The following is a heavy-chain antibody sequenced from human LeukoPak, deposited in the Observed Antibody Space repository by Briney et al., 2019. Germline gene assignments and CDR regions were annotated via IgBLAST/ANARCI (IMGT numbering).Heavy chain of an antibody. D-gene: IGHD3-9*01. CDR3: TRELGATLTGNYYYYMDV. J-gene: IGHJ6*03. V-gene: IGHV3-49*04. CDR1: GFTFSSYE. Sequence: SLRLSCAASGFTFSSYEMNWVRQAPGKGLEWIGFIRSKTYRGTTEYAASVKGRFTISRDESKNIAYLQMNSLKTEDTAVYFCTRELGATLTGNYYYYMDVWGKGTTVTISS. CDR2: IRSKTYRGTT.